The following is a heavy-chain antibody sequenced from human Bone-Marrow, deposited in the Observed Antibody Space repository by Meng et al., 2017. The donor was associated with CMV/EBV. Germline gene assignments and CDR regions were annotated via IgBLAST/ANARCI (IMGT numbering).Heavy chain of an antibody. J-gene: IGHJ6*02. V-gene: IGHV1-2*02. CDR1: GYTFTGYY. CDR2: INPNSGGT. D-gene: IGHD6-13*01. Sequence: ASVKVPCKASGYTFTGYYMHWVRQAPGQGLEWMGWINPNSGGTNYAQKFQGRVTMTRDTSISTAYMELSRLRSDDTAVYYCARDMVPYYYYGMDVWGQGTTVTVSS. CDR3: ARDMVPYYYYGMDV.